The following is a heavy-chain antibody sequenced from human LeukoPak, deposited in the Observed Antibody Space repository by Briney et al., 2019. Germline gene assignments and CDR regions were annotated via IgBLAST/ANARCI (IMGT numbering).Heavy chain of an antibody. CDR2: IKGDGSST. J-gene: IGHJ4*02. CDR3: VRDGVGAPPFDY. CDR1: GNYW. V-gene: IGHV3-74*01. Sequence: GGSLRLSCAASGNYWMHWVRQVPGTGLVWVSRIKGDGSSTDYADSVKGRFTISRDNAKNTLLLQMNSLRAEDTAVYYCVRDGVGAPPFDYWGQGVLVTVSS. D-gene: IGHD1-26*01.